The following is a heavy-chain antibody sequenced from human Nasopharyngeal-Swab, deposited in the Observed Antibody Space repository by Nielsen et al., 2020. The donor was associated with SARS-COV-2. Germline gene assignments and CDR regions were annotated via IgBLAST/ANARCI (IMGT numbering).Heavy chain of an antibody. D-gene: IGHD6-13*01. J-gene: IGHJ6*02. CDR2: IYTCGST. V-gene: IGHV4-4*07. Sequence: WLRQPPGKGLVWIGRIYTCGSTNYNPSLKSRVTMSVDPSKNQFSLKLSSVTAADTAVYYFARDEPSSWSNTYYYYYGMDVWGQGTTVTVSS. CDR3: ARDEPSSWSNTYYYYYGMDV.